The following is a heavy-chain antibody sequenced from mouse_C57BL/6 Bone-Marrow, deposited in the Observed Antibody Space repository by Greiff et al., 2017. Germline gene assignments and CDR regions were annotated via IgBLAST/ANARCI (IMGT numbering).Heavy chain of an antibody. CDR2: INPSTGGT. CDR3: ARPGPQLLYFGY. CDR1: GYSFTGYY. J-gene: IGHJ2*01. Sequence: EVQLQQSGPELVKPGASVKISCKASGYSFTGYYMNWVKQSPEKSLEWIGEINPSTGGTTYNQKFKAKATLTVDKSSSTAYMQLKSLTSEDSAVYYCARPGPQLLYFGYWGQGTTLTVSS. V-gene: IGHV1-42*01. D-gene: IGHD3-1*01.